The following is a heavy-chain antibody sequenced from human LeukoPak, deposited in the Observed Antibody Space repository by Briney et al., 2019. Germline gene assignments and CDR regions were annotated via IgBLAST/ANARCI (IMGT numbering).Heavy chain of an antibody. CDR3: ATWGLHFDI. V-gene: IGHV1-3*01. CDR2: IDAGNGRT. CDR1: GYDFTKYA. J-gene: IGHJ3*02. Sequence: GASVKVSCKASGYDFTKYAVQWVRQAPGQRLEWMGWIDAGNGRTKYSQDFQGRVTITRDTSARIAYMELSSLTSDDTAVYFCATWGLHFDIWGQGTMVTVAS. D-gene: IGHD3-16*01.